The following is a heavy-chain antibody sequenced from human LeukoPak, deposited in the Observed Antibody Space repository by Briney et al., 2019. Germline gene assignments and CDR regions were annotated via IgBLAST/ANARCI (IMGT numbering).Heavy chain of an antibody. CDR2: ISWNSGSI. Sequence: GGSLRLSCAASGFTFDDYAMHWVRQAPGKGLEWVSGISWNSGSIGYADSVKGRFTISRDNAKNSLYLQMNSLRAEDMALYYCAKARRRWLQYGAFDIWGQGTLVTVSS. CDR1: GFTFDDYA. CDR3: AKARRRWLQYGAFDI. D-gene: IGHD5-24*01. J-gene: IGHJ4*02. V-gene: IGHV3-9*03.